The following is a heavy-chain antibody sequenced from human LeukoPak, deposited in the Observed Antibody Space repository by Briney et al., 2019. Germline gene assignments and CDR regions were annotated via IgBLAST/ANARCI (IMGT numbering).Heavy chain of an antibody. Sequence: GGSLRLSCAASGFTFSNYWMNWYRQAPGKGLEWVGNINQDASEINYVDSVRGRFTISRDNAKNSLHLQMNSLRAKDKAVYYCATDRDNSDWQKRFDSGGQGTLVTVSS. J-gene: IGHJ4*02. CDR3: ATDRDNSDWQKRFDS. D-gene: IGHD2-21*02. CDR2: INQDASEI. CDR1: GFTFSNYW. V-gene: IGHV3-7*01.